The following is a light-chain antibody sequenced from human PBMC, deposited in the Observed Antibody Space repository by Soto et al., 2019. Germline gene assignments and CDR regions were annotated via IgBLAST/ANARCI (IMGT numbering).Light chain of an antibody. CDR2: GAT. Sequence: DIQMTHSPSSLSASVGDRVTITSRASQSISSSLNWYQQKSGKAPKLLMYGATSLQSGVPSRFSGSGSGTDFTLTISTPQPEDFATYYCQQSYSPPPTFGGGTKVDIK. V-gene: IGKV1-39*01. CDR3: QQSYSPPPT. CDR1: QSISSS. J-gene: IGKJ4*01.